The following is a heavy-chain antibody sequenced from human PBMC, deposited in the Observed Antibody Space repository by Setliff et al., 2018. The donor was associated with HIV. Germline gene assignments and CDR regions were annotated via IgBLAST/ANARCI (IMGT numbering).Heavy chain of an antibody. D-gene: IGHD3-10*01. CDR1: GGSISSSSYY. J-gene: IGHJ4*02. CDR3: ARLSGGMVPNY. Sequence: SETLSLTCTVSGGSISSSSYYWGWIRQPPGKGLEWIGSIYYSGTAYDNPSLKSRVTISVDPSKNQILLRLSSVTAADTAVYYCARLSGGMVPNYWGQGTLVTVSS. V-gene: IGHV4-39*01. CDR2: IYYSGTA.